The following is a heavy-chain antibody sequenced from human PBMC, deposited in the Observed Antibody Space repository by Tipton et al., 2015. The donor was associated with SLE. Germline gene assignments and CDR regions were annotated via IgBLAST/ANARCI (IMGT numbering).Heavy chain of an antibody. CDR2: INHSGSS. J-gene: IGHJ2*01. V-gene: IGHV4-34*01. CDR1: GGSFSGYY. D-gene: IGHD1-26*01. CDR3: ARRGVGATYWYFDL. Sequence: LRLSCAVYGGSFSGYYWNWIRQPPGKGLEWIGEINHSGSSNYNPSLKSRVTISVDTSKNQFSLKLTSVTAADTAVYYCARRGVGATYWYFDLWGRGTLVTVSS.